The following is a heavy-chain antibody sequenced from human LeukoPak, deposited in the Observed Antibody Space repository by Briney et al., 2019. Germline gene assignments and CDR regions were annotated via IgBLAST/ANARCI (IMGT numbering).Heavy chain of an antibody. D-gene: IGHD3-22*01. CDR2: IKQDGSEK. CDR3: ARSRWAPYNSGFYYFFDF. Sequence: GGALRLFCAASGFTFNKYWMSWVGQAPGKGLEGVAHIKQDGSEKHYVDSVKGRFTISRDNAKKSLDLEMKSLRDEDRGGDWCARSRWAPYNSGFYYFFDFWGQGALVTVSS. V-gene: IGHV3-7*01. CDR1: GFTFNKYW. J-gene: IGHJ4*02.